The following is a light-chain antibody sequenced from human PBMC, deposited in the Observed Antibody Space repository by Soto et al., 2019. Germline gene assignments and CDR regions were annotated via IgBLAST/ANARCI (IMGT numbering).Light chain of an antibody. CDR2: GAS. CDR1: RTISRC. Sequence: DIQLTQTPSTLSASVGDEVTITCRASRTISRCLALYQQKPGRAPKLLIYGASALESGVPSRVSGSGSETEFTLTICRLQPDDFATYFCHSRAFGQGTRLEI. V-gene: IGKV1-5*01. CDR3: HSRA. J-gene: IGKJ5*01.